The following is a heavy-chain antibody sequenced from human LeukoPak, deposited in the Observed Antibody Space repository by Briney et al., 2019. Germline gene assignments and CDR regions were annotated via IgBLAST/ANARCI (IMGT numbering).Heavy chain of an antibody. J-gene: IGHJ4*02. V-gene: IGHV1-18*01. CDR1: GGTFNSYA. D-gene: IGHD1-26*01. Sequence: GASVKVSCKASGGTFNSYAISWVRQAPGQGLEWMGWISAYNGNTNYAQKLQGRVTLTTDTSTSTAYVELRSLRSDDTAVYYCARDISGEPDYWGQGTLVTVSS. CDR2: ISAYNGNT. CDR3: ARDISGEPDY.